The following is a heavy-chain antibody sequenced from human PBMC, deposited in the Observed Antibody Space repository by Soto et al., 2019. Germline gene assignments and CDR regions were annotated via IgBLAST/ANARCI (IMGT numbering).Heavy chain of an antibody. V-gene: IGHV4-39*01. Sequence: SETLSLTCIVSGESISSSSYYWGWIRQPPGKGLEWIGSIYYSGRTYYNPSFKSRVTISIDTSKNQFSLKLSSVTATDTAVYYCARQWTTVVTQAYFDHWGQGALVTASS. D-gene: IGHD2-21*02. CDR1: GESISSSSYY. J-gene: IGHJ4*02. CDR2: IYYSGRT. CDR3: ARQWTTVVTQAYFDH.